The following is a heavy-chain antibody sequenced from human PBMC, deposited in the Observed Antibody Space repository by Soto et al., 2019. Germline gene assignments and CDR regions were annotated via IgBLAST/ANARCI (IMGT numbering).Heavy chain of an antibody. CDR1: GFTFSSYA. CDR3: AKVPRAYCGGDCYPPTNWFDP. CDR2: ISGSGGST. Sequence: EVQLLESGGGLVQPGGSLRLSCAASGFTFSSYAMSWVRQAPGKGLEWVSAISGSGGSTYYADSVKGRFTISRDNSKNTLYLQMNSLRAEDTAVYHCAKVPRAYCGGDCYPPTNWFDPWGQGTLVTVSS. D-gene: IGHD2-21*02. V-gene: IGHV3-23*01. J-gene: IGHJ5*02.